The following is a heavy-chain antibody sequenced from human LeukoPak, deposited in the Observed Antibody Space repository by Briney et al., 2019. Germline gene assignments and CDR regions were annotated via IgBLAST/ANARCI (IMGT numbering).Heavy chain of an antibody. Sequence: SETLSLTCTVSGGSISSSSYYWGWIRQPPGKGLEWIGSIYYSGSTYYNPSLKSRVTISVDTSKNQFSLKLSSVTAADTAVYYCARIPIAAAVHSTVYYYYYMAVWGKGTTVTVSS. CDR2: IYYSGST. J-gene: IGHJ6*03. CDR3: ARIPIAAAVHSTVYYYYYMAV. CDR1: GGSISSSSYY. V-gene: IGHV4-39*07. D-gene: IGHD6-13*01.